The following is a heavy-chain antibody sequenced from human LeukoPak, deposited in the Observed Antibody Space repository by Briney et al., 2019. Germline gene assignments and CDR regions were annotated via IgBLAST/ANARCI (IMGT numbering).Heavy chain of an antibody. J-gene: IGHJ4*02. D-gene: IGHD2-15*01. CDR1: GFTFSSYS. CDR2: ISSSSSYI. Sequence: PGGSLRLSCAASGFTFSSYSMNWVRQAPGKGLEWVSSISSSSSYIYYADSVKGRFTISRDNAKNSLYPQMNSLRAEDTAVYYCARDNWVVVAATRSYYFDYWGQGTLVTVSS. V-gene: IGHV3-21*01. CDR3: ARDNWVVVAATRSYYFDY.